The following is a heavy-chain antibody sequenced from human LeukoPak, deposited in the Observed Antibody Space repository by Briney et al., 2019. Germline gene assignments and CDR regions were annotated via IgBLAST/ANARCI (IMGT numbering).Heavy chain of an antibody. V-gene: IGHV4-59*01. CDR2: IYYSEST. CDR1: GGSISSYY. J-gene: IGHJ3*02. D-gene: IGHD2-21*01. CDR3: ARDGGEVGAFDI. Sequence: SETLSLTCTVSGGSISSYYWSWIRQPPGKGLEWIGYIYYSESTNYNPSLKSRVTISVDTSKNQFSLKLSSVTAADTAVYYCARDGGEVGAFDIWGQGTMVTVSS.